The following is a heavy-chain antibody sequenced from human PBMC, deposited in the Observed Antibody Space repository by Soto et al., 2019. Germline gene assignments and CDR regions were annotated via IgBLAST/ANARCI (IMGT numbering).Heavy chain of an antibody. Sequence: PSETLSLTCTVSGVTGSSDAYYWSWIRQHPGKGMEWIGNIYHTGSTYYSPSLKSRVVISLDTSNNQFSLTLTSVTAADTAMYFCARYPFTGNKSFNFDYWGPVTLDAVS. V-gene: IGHV4-31*03. CDR3: ARYPFTGNKSFNFDY. CDR1: GVTGSSDAYY. CDR2: IYHTGST. D-gene: IGHD3-16*02. J-gene: IGHJ4*02.